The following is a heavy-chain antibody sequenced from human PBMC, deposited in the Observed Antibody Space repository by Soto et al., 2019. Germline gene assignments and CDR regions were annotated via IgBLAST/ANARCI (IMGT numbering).Heavy chain of an antibody. J-gene: IGHJ6*03. V-gene: IGHV1-69*02. D-gene: IGHD6-13*01. CDR3: ARGVAAAGSYYYYYMDV. CDR2: IIPILGIA. CDR1: GGTFSSYT. Sequence: SVKVSCKASGGTFSSYTISWVRQAPGQGLEWMGRIIPILGIANYAQKFQGRVTITADKSTSTAYMELSSLRSEDTAVYYCARGVAAAGSYYYYYMDVWGKGTTVTVSS.